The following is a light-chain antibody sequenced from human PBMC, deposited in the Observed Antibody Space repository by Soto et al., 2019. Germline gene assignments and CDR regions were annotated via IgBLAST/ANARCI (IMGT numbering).Light chain of an antibody. V-gene: IGKV3-20*01. J-gene: IGKJ1*01. Sequence: EIVLTQSPGTLSLSPGEIATLSCRASQSVSSNYLAWYQQKPGQTPRLLIYGASSRATGIPDRFSGSGSGTDFTLPISSLEPEDVAVFYCQQYGSSPLTFGQGTKVEIK. CDR3: QQYGSSPLT. CDR1: QSVSSNY. CDR2: GAS.